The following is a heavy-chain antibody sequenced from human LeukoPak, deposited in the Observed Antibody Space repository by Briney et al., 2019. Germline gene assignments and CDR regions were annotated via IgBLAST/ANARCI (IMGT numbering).Heavy chain of an antibody. CDR2: VSYTGTT. CDR1: NGFIKGYY. J-gene: IGHJ4*02. Sequence: PSETLSLTCSVSNGFIKGYYWSWLRQPPGKGLEWLGYVSYTGTTNYNPSLQSRATISVDTYKNEFSLKLSSVTAADTAVYYCARGDSSGYWYFDYWGQGTLVTVSS. D-gene: IGHD3-22*01. CDR3: ARGDSSGYWYFDY. V-gene: IGHV4-59*01.